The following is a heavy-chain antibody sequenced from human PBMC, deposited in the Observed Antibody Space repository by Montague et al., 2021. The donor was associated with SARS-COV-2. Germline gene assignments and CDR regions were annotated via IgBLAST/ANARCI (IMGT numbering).Heavy chain of an antibody. CDR3: ARGVKSTIRGIITKRTPLPRGNLDV. D-gene: IGHD3-10*01. V-gene: IGHV3-13*05. Sequence: SLRLSCAASGLTFSSYDFHWVRQGTGKGLEWVSAVDTAGDPYYADSVKGRSTISRENAKNYVYLQLDSLRAGDTAVYYCARGVKSTIRGIITKRTPLPRGNLDVWGQGTAVIVSS. CDR2: VDTAGDP. CDR1: GLTFSSYD. J-gene: IGHJ6*02.